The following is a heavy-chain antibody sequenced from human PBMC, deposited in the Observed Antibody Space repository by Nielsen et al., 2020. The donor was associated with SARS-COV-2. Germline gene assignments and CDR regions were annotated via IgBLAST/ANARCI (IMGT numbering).Heavy chain of an antibody. CDR3: AREQVVVTARDYYYYGMDV. V-gene: IGHV1-18*01. J-gene: IGHJ6*02. CDR2: ISAYNGNT. Sequence: WVRQAPGQGLEWMGWISAYNGNTNYAQKLQGRVTMTTDTSTSTAYMELRSLRSDDTAVYYCAREQVVVTARDYYYYGMDVWDQGTTVTVSS. D-gene: IGHD2-21*02.